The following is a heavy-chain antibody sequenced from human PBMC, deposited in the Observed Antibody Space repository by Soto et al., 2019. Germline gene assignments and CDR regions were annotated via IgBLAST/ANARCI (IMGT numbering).Heavy chain of an antibody. D-gene: IGHD2-21*02. CDR1: GGTFSTLT. J-gene: IGHJ5*02. Sequence: QVQLVQSEAEVKKPGSSVKVSCKASGGTFSTLTINWVRQAPGQGLEWMGRIIPFFGSAVYAQTFQGRFILSADRSSNTAYMELSSLTSADTAVYYCSGRPDTPLVTETWGQGTLVTVSS. CDR2: IIPFFGSA. V-gene: IGHV1-69*08. CDR3: SGRPDTPLVTET.